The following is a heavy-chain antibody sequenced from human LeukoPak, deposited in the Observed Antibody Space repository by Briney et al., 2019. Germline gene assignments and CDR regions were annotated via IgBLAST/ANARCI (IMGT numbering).Heavy chain of an antibody. J-gene: IGHJ4*02. CDR2: IYYSGST. CDR3: AREGQDYYGSGSSYFDY. V-gene: IGHV4-61*01. CDR1: GGSVSSGSYY. D-gene: IGHD3-10*01. Sequence: SETLSLTCTVSGGSVSSGSYYWSWIRQPPGKGLEWIGYIYYSGSTNYNPSLKSRVTISVDTSKNQFSLKLSSVTAADTAVYYCAREGQDYYGSGSSYFDYWGQGTLVTVSS.